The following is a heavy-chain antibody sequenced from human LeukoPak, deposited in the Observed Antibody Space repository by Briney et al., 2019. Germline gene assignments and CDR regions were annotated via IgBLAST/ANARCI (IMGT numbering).Heavy chain of an antibody. V-gene: IGHV4-34*01. CDR1: GGSFSGYY. J-gene: IGHJ6*04. CDR2: INHSGST. CDR3: ARLLARDV. Sequence: PSETLSLTCAVYGGSFSGYYWSWIRQPPGKGLEWIGEINHSGSTNYNPSLKSRVTISVDTSKNQFSLKLSSVTAADTAVYYCARLLARDVWGKGTTVTISS.